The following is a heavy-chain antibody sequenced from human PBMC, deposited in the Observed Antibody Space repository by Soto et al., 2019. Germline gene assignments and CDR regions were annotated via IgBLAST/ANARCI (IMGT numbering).Heavy chain of an antibody. D-gene: IGHD2-2*01. CDR2: IWYDGSNK. V-gene: IGHV3-33*01. Sequence: GGSLRLSCAASGFTFSSYGMHWVRQAPGKGLEWVAVIWYDGSNKYYADSVKGRFTISRDNSKNTLYLQMNSLRAEDTAVYYCASEPNSDCSSTSCAHDAFDIWGQGTMVTVSS. CDR1: GFTFSSYG. J-gene: IGHJ3*02. CDR3: ASEPNSDCSSTSCAHDAFDI.